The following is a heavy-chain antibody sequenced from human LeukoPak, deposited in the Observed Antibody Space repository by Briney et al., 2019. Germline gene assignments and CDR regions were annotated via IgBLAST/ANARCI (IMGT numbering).Heavy chain of an antibody. CDR3: AKTRLWFGESAFDY. CDR1: GFTFSSYA. CDR2: ISGSGGST. Sequence: PGGPLRLSCAASGFTFSSYAMSWVRQAPGKGLEWVSAISGSGGSTYYADSVKGRFTISRDNSKNTLYLQMNSLRAEDTAVYYCAKTRLWFGESAFDYWGQGTLVTVSS. D-gene: IGHD3-10*01. V-gene: IGHV3-23*01. J-gene: IGHJ4*02.